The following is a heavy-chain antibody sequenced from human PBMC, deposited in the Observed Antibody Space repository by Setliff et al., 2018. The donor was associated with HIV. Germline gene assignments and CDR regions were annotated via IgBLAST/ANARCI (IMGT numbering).Heavy chain of an antibody. D-gene: IGHD3-22*01. V-gene: IGHV4-39*07. Sequence: SETLSLTCTVSGGSISSSSYYWGWIRQPPGKGLEWIGSVYYSGSTYYNPSLKSRVTISIDTSKNQFSLKLSSVTAADTAVYYCARFPNPSQIVVVMPLDYWGQGTLVTVSS. CDR1: GGSISSSSYY. CDR2: VYYSGST. J-gene: IGHJ4*02. CDR3: ARFPNPSQIVVVMPLDY.